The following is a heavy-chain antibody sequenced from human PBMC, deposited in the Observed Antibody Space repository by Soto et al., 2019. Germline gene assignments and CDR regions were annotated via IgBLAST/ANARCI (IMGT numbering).Heavy chain of an antibody. V-gene: IGHV1-69*13. Sequence: SVKVSCKASGGTFSSYATSWVRQAPGQGLEWMGGIIPIFGTANYAQKFQGRVTITADESTSTAYMELSSLRSEDTAVYYCARDRYYDSSGPPGGMDVWGQGTTVTVSS. CDR2: IIPIFGTA. CDR1: GGTFSSYA. D-gene: IGHD3-22*01. J-gene: IGHJ6*02. CDR3: ARDRYYDSSGPPGGMDV.